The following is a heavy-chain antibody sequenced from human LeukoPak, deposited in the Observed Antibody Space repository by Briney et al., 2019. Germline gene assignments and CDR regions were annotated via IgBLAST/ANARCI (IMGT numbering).Heavy chain of an antibody. J-gene: IGHJ1*01. CDR1: GYSISNDYY. V-gene: IGHV4-38-2*02. D-gene: IGHD1-26*01. CDR2: LYHSGST. Sequence: SETLSLTCTVSGYSISNDYYWGWIRQPPGKGLEWIGTLYHSGSTSYNPSLKSRVTISVDTTKNQFSLKLSFVTAADTAVYYCARVEVGADDFDYFQHWGQGTLVTVSS. CDR3: ARVEVGADDFDYFQH.